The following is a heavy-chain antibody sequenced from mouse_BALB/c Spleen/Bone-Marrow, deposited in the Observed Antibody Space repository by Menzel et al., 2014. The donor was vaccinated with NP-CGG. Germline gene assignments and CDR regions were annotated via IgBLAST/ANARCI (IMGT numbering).Heavy chain of an antibody. D-gene: IGHD1-2*01. CDR2: INPGSGGT. Sequence: QVQLKQPGAELVRPGTSVKVSCKASGYAFTNYLIEWVKQRPGQGPEWIGVINPGSGGTNYNEKFKGKATLTADKSSSTAYIQLSSLTSDDSAVYFCARGGDYGFMDYWGQGTSVTVSS. CDR1: GYAFTNYL. CDR3: ARGGDYGFMDY. J-gene: IGHJ4*01. V-gene: IGHV1-54*01.